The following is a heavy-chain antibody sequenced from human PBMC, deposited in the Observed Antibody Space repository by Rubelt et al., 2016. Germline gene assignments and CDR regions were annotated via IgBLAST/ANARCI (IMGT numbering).Heavy chain of an antibody. Sequence: LEWVALISYDASNKYYADSVKGRFTISRDNSRNTLSLQMNSLRAEDTAVYYCARDRAPFYYDSSAALGYWGQGTRVTVSS. CDR2: ISYDASNK. V-gene: IGHV3-30*04. J-gene: IGHJ4*02. D-gene: IGHD3-22*01. CDR3: ARDRAPFYYDSSAALGY.